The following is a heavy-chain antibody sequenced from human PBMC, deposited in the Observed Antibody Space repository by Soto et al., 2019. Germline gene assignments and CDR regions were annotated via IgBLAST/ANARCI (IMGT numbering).Heavy chain of an antibody. CDR2: ISTYTGNT. CDR3: ARGYYHGSGGPTPGGMAV. V-gene: IGHV1-18*01. D-gene: IGHD3-10*01. J-gene: IGHJ6*02. Sequence: QVHLVQSGAEVKKPGASVKVSCKASGYTFTNYDINWVRQAPGQGLEWMGWISTYTGNTNYAQKLQGRVTMTTDTSTSTAYLELRSLRSDDTAVYYCARGYYHGSGGPTPGGMAVWGQGTTVTVSS. CDR1: GYTFTNYD.